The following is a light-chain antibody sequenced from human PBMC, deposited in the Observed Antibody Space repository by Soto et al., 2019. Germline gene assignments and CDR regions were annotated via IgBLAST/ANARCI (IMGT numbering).Light chain of an antibody. V-gene: IGKV3-20*01. Sequence: EIVLTQSPGTLSLSPGERATLSCRASQSVSSNHLAWYQQKPGQAPRLLIYGASSRATGIPDRFSGSGSGTDFTLTIGRLEPEDFAVYFCQQYVGSPPYTFGQGTKVDIK. CDR2: GAS. J-gene: IGKJ2*01. CDR1: QSVSSNH. CDR3: QQYVGSPPYT.